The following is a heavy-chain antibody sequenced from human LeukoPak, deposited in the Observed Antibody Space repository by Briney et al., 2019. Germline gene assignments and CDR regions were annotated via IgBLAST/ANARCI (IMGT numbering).Heavy chain of an antibody. CDR2: INYNERA. CDR1: GGSISSYY. CDR3: TAIHGYHFSMDG. Sequence: SETLSLTCTVSGGSISSYYWNWIRQSPGKGLEWIGPINYNERANYSPSLKSRVTISVDTPKNQFSLNLTSVTAADTAVYYCTAIHGYHFSMDGWDQGTTVIVSS. V-gene: IGHV4-59*01. J-gene: IGHJ6*03. D-gene: IGHD5-18*01.